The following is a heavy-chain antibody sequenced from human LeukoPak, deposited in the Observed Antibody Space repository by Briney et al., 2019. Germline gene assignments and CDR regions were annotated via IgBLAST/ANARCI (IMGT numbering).Heavy chain of an antibody. V-gene: IGHV3-23*01. CDR2: ITSSGTT. J-gene: IGHJ4*02. Sequence: GGSLRLSCAASGFTFSDYSMNWVRQAPGKGLEWVSAITSSGTTYYADSVKGRFTISRDNSQYTLYLQMNSLTAEDTALYYCAKRRSLNVTPENYFDYWGLGTLVTVSS. CDR3: AKRRSLNVTPENYFDY. D-gene: IGHD2-2*01. CDR1: GFTFSDYS.